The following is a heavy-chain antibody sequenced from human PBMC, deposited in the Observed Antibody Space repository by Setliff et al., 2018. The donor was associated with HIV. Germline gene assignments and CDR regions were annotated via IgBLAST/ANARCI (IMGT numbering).Heavy chain of an antibody. Sequence: PGGSLRLSCAASGFTFSDYYMSWIRQAPGKGLEWVSYISSSSSYTNYADSVKGRFSISRDNAKNSLYLQMSSLRTEDTAVYFCARDPAFGAFDIWGQGTMVTVSS. CDR2: ISSSSSYT. CDR3: ARDPAFGAFDI. CDR1: GFTFSDYY. J-gene: IGHJ3*02. V-gene: IGHV3-11*05. D-gene: IGHD3-10*01.